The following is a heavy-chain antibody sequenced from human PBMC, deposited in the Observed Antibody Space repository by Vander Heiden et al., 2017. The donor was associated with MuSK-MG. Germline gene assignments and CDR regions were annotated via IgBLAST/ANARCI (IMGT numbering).Heavy chain of an antibody. J-gene: IGHJ4*02. CDR2: MSYDGTNK. Sequence: QVQLVESGGGVVQPGRSLRLSCADSGFTFRSYAMHWVRQAPGKGLEWVAVMSYDGTNKYYADSVRGRFTISRDNPKNTLYLQMNSLRAEDTAVYYCARGNYYGSGSNTGSSDYWGQGTLVTVSS. V-gene: IGHV3-30-3*01. D-gene: IGHD3-10*01. CDR1: GFTFRSYA. CDR3: ARGNYYGSGSNTGSSDY.